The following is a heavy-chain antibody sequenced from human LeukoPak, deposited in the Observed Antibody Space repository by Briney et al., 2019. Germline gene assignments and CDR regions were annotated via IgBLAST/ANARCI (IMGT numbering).Heavy chain of an antibody. D-gene: IGHD2-2*01. CDR2: ISNSGNT. J-gene: IGHJ6*03. V-gene: IGHV4-39*07. CDR1: GASISSSTYY. Sequence: SETLSLTCTVSGASISSSTYYWGWIRQPPGKGLEWIGSISNSGNTYYNSSLKSRVTISFNTSKNQFSLKLSSVTAADTAVYYCARETIVVVPAAIPKGTYYYYYMDVWGKGTTVTVSS. CDR3: ARETIVVVPAAIPKGTYYYYYMDV.